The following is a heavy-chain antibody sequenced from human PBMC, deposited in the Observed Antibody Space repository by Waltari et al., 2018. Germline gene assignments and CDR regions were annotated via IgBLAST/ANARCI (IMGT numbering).Heavy chain of an antibody. J-gene: IGHJ4*02. V-gene: IGHV3-49*03. CDR3: TSPHDSSGYSPGDLDY. CDR2: IRGKSYGGTT. D-gene: IGHD3-22*01. Sequence: EVPLVESGGGWVQPGRSLRLPCTACGFHFADYDMTWIRQAPGKGLEWVGFIRGKSYGGTTEYASSVKDRFIISRDDSKSIAYLQMNNLKIEDTAVYFCTSPHDSSGYSPGDLDYWGQGTLVTVSS. CDR1: GFHFADYD.